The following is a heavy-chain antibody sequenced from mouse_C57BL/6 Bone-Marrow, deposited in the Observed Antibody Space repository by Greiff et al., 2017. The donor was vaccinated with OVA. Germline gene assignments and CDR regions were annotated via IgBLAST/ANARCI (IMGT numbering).Heavy chain of an antibody. CDR3: AGVRRHYYAIDY. Sequence: QVQLQQPGAELVKPGASVKLSCKASGYTFTSYWMHWVKQRPGQGLEWIGMIHPNSGSTNYNEKFKSKATLTVDKSSSTAYMQLSTRTYDDSTVYYYAGVRRHYYAIDYWGQGTSVTVSS. J-gene: IGHJ4*01. D-gene: IGHD2-14*01. V-gene: IGHV1-64*01. CDR2: IHPNSGST. CDR1: GYTFTSYW.